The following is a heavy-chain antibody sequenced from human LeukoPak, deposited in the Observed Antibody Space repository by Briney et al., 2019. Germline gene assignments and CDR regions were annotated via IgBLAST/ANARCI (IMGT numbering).Heavy chain of an antibody. CDR3: AKDSDIVVVVAATPFDY. V-gene: IGHV3-23*01. CDR2: ISGSGGST. Sequence: SGGSLRLSCAASGFTFSSYAMSWVRQAPGKGLEWVSAISGSGGSTYYADSVKGRFTISRDNSKNTLYLQMNSLRAEDTAVYYCAKDSDIVVVVAATPFDYWGQGTLVTVSS. D-gene: IGHD2-15*01. J-gene: IGHJ4*02. CDR1: GFTFSSYA.